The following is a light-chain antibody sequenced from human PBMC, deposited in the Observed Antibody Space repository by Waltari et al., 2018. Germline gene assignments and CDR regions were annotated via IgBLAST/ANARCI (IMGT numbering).Light chain of an antibody. J-gene: IGLJ2*01. CDR2: EVN. CDR1: SRDVGSFTY. Sequence: SALTQTASVQGSPGQSITISCPGTSRDVGSFTYFHCYQPHPGKAPKLMIYEVNKRPSGVSNRFSGSKSDNTASLTISGLQPEDEADYYCCSYAGSSTHVVFGGGTKLTVL. CDR3: CSYAGSSTHVV. V-gene: IGLV2-23*02.